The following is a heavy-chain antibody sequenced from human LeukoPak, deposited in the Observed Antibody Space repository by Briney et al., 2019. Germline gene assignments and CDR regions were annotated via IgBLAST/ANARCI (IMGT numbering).Heavy chain of an antibody. Sequence: GRSLRLSCAASGFTFSSYGMHWVRQAPGKGLEWVAVISYDGSNKYYADSVKGRFTISRDNSKNTLYLQMYSLRAEDTAVYYCAKDSGSSGWENYYYYGMDVWGQGTTVTVSS. CDR2: ISYDGSNK. CDR3: AKDSGSSGWENYYYYGMDV. J-gene: IGHJ6*02. D-gene: IGHD6-19*01. V-gene: IGHV3-30*18. CDR1: GFTFSSYG.